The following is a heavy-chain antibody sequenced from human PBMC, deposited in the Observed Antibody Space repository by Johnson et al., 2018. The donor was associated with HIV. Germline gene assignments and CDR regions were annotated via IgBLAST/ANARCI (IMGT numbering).Heavy chain of an antibody. CDR1: GFTFSSYA. D-gene: IGHD3-10*01. CDR3: AKSGGGPYAVDI. Sequence: VQLVESGGGVVQPGRSLRLSCAASGFTFSSYAMHWVRPAPGKGLEWVSVIYSGGSTYYADSVKGRFTISRDNSKNTLYLQMNSLRAEDTAVYYCAKSGGGPYAVDIWGQGTMVTVSS. J-gene: IGHJ3*02. CDR2: IYSGGST. V-gene: IGHV3-NL1*01.